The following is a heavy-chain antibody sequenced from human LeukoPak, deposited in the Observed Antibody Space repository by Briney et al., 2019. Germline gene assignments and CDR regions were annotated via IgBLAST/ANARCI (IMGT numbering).Heavy chain of an antibody. CDR1: GGSITSSSYL. Sequence: PPETLSLTCTVSGGSITSSSYLWGWIRQPPGKGLEWIATIYYSGITYHNPSLKSRLSVSIDTSKNQFSLELSSVTAADTAVYYCSRRTAIGRFDPWGQGTLVTVSS. CDR3: SRRTAIGRFDP. J-gene: IGHJ5*02. CDR2: IYYSGIT. D-gene: IGHD1-1*01. V-gene: IGHV4-39*01.